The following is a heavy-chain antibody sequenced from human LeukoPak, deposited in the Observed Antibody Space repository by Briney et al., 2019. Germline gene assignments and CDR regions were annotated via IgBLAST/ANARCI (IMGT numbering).Heavy chain of an antibody. D-gene: IGHD2-15*01. J-gene: IGHJ4*02. Sequence: SETLSLTCSVSGVSIGDPPDHWTWIRQPPRKGLEWIGTIYSFGGSHSSPSLQSRVTLSLDTSKNQFSLRLTPVTAADTAVYFCAKGTPVNSWGPGIPVTVSS. CDR3: AKGTPVNS. CDR1: GVSIGDPPDH. V-gene: IGHV4-39*07. CDR2: IYSFGGS.